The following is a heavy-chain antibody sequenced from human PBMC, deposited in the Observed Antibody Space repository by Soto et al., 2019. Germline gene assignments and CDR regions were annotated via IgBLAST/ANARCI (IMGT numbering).Heavy chain of an antibody. V-gene: IGHV3-30*03. D-gene: IGHD3-10*01. Sequence: GGSLRLSCAASGFTFSSYGMHWVRQAPGKGLEWVAVISYDGSNKYYADSVKGRFTISRDNARSTLYLQMHSLKAEDTGVYYCTRDTFGARDDWGQGTLVTVSS. CDR2: ISYDGSNK. CDR3: TRDTFGARDD. CDR1: GFTFSSYG. J-gene: IGHJ4*02.